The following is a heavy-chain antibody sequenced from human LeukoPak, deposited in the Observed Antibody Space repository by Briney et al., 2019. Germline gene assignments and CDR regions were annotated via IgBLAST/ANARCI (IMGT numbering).Heavy chain of an antibody. J-gene: IGHJ4*02. Sequence: GGSLRLSCAASGFTFSNYGMSWVRQAPGKGLEWVSAISGSGDYTYYADSVKGRFTISRDNSKNTLYLQMNSLRAEDTAVYYCARDQRYYDSSGFDYWGQGTLVTVSS. CDR1: GFTFSNYG. CDR3: ARDQRYYDSSGFDY. CDR2: ISGSGDYT. D-gene: IGHD3-22*01. V-gene: IGHV3-23*01.